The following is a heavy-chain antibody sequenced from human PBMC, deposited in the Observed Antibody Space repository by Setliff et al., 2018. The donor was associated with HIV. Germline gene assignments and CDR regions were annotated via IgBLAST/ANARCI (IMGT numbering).Heavy chain of an antibody. CDR1: GGTFRTYA. Sequence: ASVKVSCKASGGTFRTYAITWVRQAPGQGLEWMGGIIPMIGTPNYAQSFQGRVTFTADESTRTLYMELRSLRSEDTAVYFCAKNNIYSGSYWGNYGYYYTDVWGEGTTVTVSS. CDR2: IIPMIGTP. V-gene: IGHV1-69*13. CDR3: AKNNIYSGSYWGNYGYYYTDV. D-gene: IGHD1-26*01. J-gene: IGHJ6*03.